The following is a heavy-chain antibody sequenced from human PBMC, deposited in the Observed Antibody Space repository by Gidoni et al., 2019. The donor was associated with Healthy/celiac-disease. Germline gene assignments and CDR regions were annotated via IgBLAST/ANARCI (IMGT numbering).Heavy chain of an antibody. Sequence: EVQLLESGGGLVQPGGSLRLSVAASGFTFSCYAMSWVRQAAGQGLEWVSAISGSGGSTYYADSVKGRFTISRDNSKNTLYLQMNSLRAEDTAVYYCAKDKRYYDSSGMGNSDWGQGTLVTVSS. V-gene: IGHV3-23*01. D-gene: IGHD3-22*01. J-gene: IGHJ4*02. CDR2: ISGSGGST. CDR1: GFTFSCYA. CDR3: AKDKRYYDSSGMGNSD.